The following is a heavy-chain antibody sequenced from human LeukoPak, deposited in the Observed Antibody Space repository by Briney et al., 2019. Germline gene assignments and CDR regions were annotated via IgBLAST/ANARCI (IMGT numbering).Heavy chain of an antibody. V-gene: IGHV4-34*01. Sequence: SETLSLTCAVYGGSFSGYYWSWIRQPPGKGLEWIGEINRSGSTNYNPSLKSRVTISVDTSKNQFSLKLSSVTAADTAVYYCARGRFDYYMDVWGKGTTVTVSS. J-gene: IGHJ6*03. CDR2: INRSGST. CDR3: ARGRFDYYMDV. CDR1: GGSFSGYY. D-gene: IGHD3-10*01.